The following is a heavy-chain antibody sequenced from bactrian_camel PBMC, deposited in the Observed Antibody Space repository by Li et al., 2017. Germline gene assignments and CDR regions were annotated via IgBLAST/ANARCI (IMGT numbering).Heavy chain of an antibody. J-gene: IGHJ4*01. CDR3: AASPLYNLGSRLYVLRGHKAHNF. CDR1: GYTYGGYC. D-gene: IGHD1*01. V-gene: IGHV3S55*01. CDR2: ICDGDT. Sequence: HVQLVESGGGSVQAGGSLRLSCAVSGYTYGGYCMGWFRQAPEKEREGVAAICDGDTAYADSMKDRFTISKNKDKDTLNLQMSSLKAEDTAMYYCAASPLYNLGSRLYVLRGHKAHNFWGQGTQVTVS.